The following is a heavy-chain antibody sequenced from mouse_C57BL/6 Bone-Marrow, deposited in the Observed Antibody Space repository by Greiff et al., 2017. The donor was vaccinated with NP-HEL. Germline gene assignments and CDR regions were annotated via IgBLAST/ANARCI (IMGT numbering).Heavy chain of an antibody. CDR2: INPNNGGT. V-gene: IGHV1-26*01. CDR3: ARGGEIYYDYDGYFDY. D-gene: IGHD2-4*01. J-gene: IGHJ2*01. CDR1: GYTFTDYY. Sequence: VQLQQSGPELVKPGASVKISCKASGYTFTDYYMNWVKQSHGKSLEWIGDINPNNGGTSYNQKFKGKATLTVDKSSSTAYMELRSLTSEDSAVYYCARGGEIYYDYDGYFDYWGQGTTLTVSS.